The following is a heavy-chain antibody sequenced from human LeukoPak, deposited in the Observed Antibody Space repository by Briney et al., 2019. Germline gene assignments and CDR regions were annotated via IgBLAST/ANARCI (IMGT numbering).Heavy chain of an antibody. V-gene: IGHV3-64*02. CDR1: GFPFSSYA. Sequence: GGSLRLSCAASGFPFSSYAMHWVRQAPGKGLEYVSTVCSNAACAYYADSVRGRFTISRDNSKNTVYLQMGNLRVEDTAVYYCVRKDGYNFDYWGQGTLVTVSS. D-gene: IGHD5-24*01. J-gene: IGHJ4*02. CDR3: VRKDGYNFDY. CDR2: VCSNAACA.